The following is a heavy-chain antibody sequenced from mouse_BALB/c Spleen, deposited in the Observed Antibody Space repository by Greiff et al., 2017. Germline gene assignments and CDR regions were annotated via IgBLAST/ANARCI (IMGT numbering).Heavy chain of an antibody. J-gene: IGHJ4*01. CDR1: GFTFSSFG. Sequence: DVMLVESGGGLVQPGGSRKLSCAASGFTFSSFGMHWVRQAPEKGLEWVAYISSGSSTIYYADTVKGRFTISRDNPKNTLFLQMTSLRSEDTAMYYCARNSLLRLQAMDYWGQGTSVTVSS. V-gene: IGHV5-17*02. D-gene: IGHD1-2*01. CDR2: ISSGSSTI. CDR3: ARNSLLRLQAMDY.